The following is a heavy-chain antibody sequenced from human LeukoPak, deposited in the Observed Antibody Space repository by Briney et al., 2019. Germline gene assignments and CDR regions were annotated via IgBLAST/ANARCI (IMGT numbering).Heavy chain of an antibody. CDR1: GYSISGGFY. J-gene: IGHJ6*03. Sequence: PSETLSLTCSVSGYSISGGFYWGWIRQPPGKGLEWIGNIHHSGTTYYNPSLKSRVTISVDTSKNQLSLKPRSVSAADTAIYYCVRDGGSGYATYYYMDVWGKGTTVTVSS. CDR2: IHHSGTT. CDR3: VRDGGSGYATYYYMDV. V-gene: IGHV4-38-2*02. D-gene: IGHD5-12*01.